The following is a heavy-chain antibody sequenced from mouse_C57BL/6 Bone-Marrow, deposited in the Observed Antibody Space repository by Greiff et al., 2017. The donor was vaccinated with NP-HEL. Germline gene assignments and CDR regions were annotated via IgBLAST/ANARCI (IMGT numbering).Heavy chain of an antibody. V-gene: IGHV5-6*01. D-gene: IGHD2-4*01. CDR3: ASPYDYDVAWFAY. Sequence: EVQRVESGGDLVKPGGSLKLSCAASGFTFRSYGMSWVRQTPDKRLEWVATISSGGSYTYYPDSVKGRFTISRDNAKNTLYLQMSSLKSEDTAMYYCASPYDYDVAWFAYWGQGTLVTVSA. CDR2: ISSGGSYT. CDR1: GFTFRSYG. J-gene: IGHJ3*01.